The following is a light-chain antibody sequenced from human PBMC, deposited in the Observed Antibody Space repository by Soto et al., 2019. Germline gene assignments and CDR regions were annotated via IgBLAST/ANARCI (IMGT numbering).Light chain of an antibody. CDR2: KAS. Sequence: DIQMTQSPSTLSASVGDTVTITCRASQSMGGWLAWYQQKPGKAPKLLIYKASTLQSGVPSRFSGSGSGTEFTLTISSLQPDDFATYYCQQYDSFWTFGQGTKVDIK. CDR3: QQYDSFWT. V-gene: IGKV1-5*03. J-gene: IGKJ1*01. CDR1: QSMGGW.